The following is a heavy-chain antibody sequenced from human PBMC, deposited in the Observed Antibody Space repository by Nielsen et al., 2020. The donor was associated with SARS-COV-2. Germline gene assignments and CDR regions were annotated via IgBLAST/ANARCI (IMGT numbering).Heavy chain of an antibody. CDR3: ATSTPLVRSAWFDP. J-gene: IGHJ5*02. CDR2: INAGNGNT. D-gene: IGHD3-3*01. CDR1: GYTLTELS. V-gene: IGHV1/OR15-3*02. Sequence: ASVKVSCKVSGYTLTELSIHWVRQAPGKGLEWMGWINAGNGNTKYSQKFQGRVTITRDTSASTAYMGLSSLRSEDTAVYYCATSTPLVRSAWFDPWGQGTLVTVSS.